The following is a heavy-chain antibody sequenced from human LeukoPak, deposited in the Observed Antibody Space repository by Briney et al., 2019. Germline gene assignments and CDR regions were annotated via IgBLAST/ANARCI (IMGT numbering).Heavy chain of an antibody. CDR1: GGSISSGSYY. J-gene: IGHJ5*02. CDR3: AREEGFTKGAIGFDP. Sequence: SETLSLTCTVSGGSISSGSYYWRWIRQPAGKGLEWIGRIYTSGSTNYNPSLKSRVTMSVDTSKNQFSLKLSSVTAADTAVYYCAREEGFTKGAIGFDPWGQGTLVTVSS. D-gene: IGHD2-2*02. V-gene: IGHV4-61*02. CDR2: IYTSGST.